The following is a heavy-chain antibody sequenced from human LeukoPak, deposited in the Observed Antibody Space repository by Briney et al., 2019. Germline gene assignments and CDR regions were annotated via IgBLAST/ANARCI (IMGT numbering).Heavy chain of an antibody. D-gene: IGHD5-18*01. CDR2: MSQTGDR. Sequence: SETLSLTCDVSGYSIGTGYYWGWIRQPPGKGLEWIGSMSQTGDRYYNPSLKDRVTISVDTSKNQFSLNLRSVTAADTAVYYCARDSRGYFYAQIDYWGQGTLVTVS. V-gene: IGHV4-38-2*01. J-gene: IGHJ4*02. CDR3: ARDSRGYFYAQIDY. CDR1: GYSIGTGYY.